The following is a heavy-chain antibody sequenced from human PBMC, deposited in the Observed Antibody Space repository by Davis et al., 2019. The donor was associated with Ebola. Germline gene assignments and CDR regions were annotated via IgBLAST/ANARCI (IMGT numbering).Heavy chain of an antibody. J-gene: IGHJ6*02. Sequence: GGSLRLSCAASGFSFSSYWMSWVRQAPGKGLEWVASIKQDGSEKYYVDSVKGRFTISRDNAKNSLYLQMNSLRAEDTAVYYCARDPMVTIRYGMDVWGQGTTVTVSS. CDR3: ARDPMVTIRYGMDV. CDR2: IKQDGSEK. D-gene: IGHD5-12*01. CDR1: GFSFSSYW. V-gene: IGHV3-7*01.